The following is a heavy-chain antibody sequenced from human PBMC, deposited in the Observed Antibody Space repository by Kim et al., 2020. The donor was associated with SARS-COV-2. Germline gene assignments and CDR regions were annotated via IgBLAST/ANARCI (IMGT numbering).Heavy chain of an antibody. CDR3: ARDPLHLITIFGVVIVAEGMDV. J-gene: IGHJ6*02. CDR1: GFTFSSYW. V-gene: IGHV3-7*01. D-gene: IGHD3-3*01. CDR2: IKQDGSEK. Sequence: GGSLRLSCAASGFTFSSYWMSWVRQAPGKGLEWVANIKQDGSEKYYVDSVKGRFTISRDNAKNSLYLQMNSLRAEDTAVYYCARDPLHLITIFGVVIVAEGMDVWGQGTTVTVSS.